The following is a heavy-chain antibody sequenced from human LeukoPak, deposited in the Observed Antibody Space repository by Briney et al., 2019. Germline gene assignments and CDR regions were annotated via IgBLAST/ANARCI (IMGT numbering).Heavy chain of an antibody. J-gene: IGHJ6*02. CDR2: IIPILGIA. D-gene: IGHD2-15*01. Sequence: ASVKVSCKASGGTFSSYAISWVRQAPGQGLEWMGRIIPILGIANYAQKFQGRVTITADKSTSTAYMELSSLRSEDTAVYYCARDRIVVVVAATRTYDYYGMDVWGQGTTVTVSS. CDR3: ARDRIVVVVAATRTYDYYGMDV. CDR1: GGTFSSYA. V-gene: IGHV1-69*04.